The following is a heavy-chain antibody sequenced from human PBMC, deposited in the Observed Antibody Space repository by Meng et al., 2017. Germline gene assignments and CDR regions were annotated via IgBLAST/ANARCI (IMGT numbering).Heavy chain of an antibody. D-gene: IGHD6-13*01. CDR2: FDPEDGET. Sequence: ASVKVSCKVSGYTLTELSMHWLRQAPGKGGEWMGGFDPEDGETIYAQKFQGRDTMTEDTPKDTAYMALSRLRSEDTAVSYCATRYSSSWHSRNNWFDPWGQGTLVTVSS. J-gene: IGHJ5*02. CDR1: GYTLTELS. V-gene: IGHV1-24*01. CDR3: ATRYSSSWHSRNNWFDP.